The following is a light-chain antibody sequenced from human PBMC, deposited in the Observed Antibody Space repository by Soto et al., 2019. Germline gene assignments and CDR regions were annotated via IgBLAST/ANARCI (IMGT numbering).Light chain of an antibody. Sequence: EIVMTQSPGTLSGSPGERATLSCRASQSISTNLAWYQQKPGQTPRLLIYGASTRATDIPARFSGSGSGTEFTLTIGSLQSEDSAVYYCQQYNNWPPWTFGQGTKVDIK. CDR2: GAS. J-gene: IGKJ1*01. CDR3: QQYNNWPPWT. V-gene: IGKV3-15*01. CDR1: QSISTN.